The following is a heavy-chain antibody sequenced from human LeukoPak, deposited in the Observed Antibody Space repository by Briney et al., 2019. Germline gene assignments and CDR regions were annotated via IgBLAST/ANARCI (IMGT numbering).Heavy chain of an antibody. J-gene: IGHJ3*02. CDR1: GYTFTGYY. V-gene: IGHV1-2*02. Sequence: GASVKVSCKASGYTFTGYYMHWVRQAPGQGLEWMGWINPNSGGTNYAQEFQGRVTMTRDTSISTAYMGLSRLRSDDTAVYYCARDRITIFGWDAFDIWGQGTMVTVSS. CDR2: INPNSGGT. D-gene: IGHD3-3*01. CDR3: ARDRITIFGWDAFDI.